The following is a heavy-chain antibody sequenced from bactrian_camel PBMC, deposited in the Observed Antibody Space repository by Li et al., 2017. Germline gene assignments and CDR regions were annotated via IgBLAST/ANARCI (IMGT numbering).Heavy chain of an antibody. J-gene: IGHJ4*01. CDR2: ISSSGSST. CDR1: MASFDTYY. CDR3: AADKYNLGLARSYTY. Sequence: VQLVESGGGLVQPGGSLRLSCTASMASFDTYYMNWVRQVPGKGLEWVSLISSSGSSTLYADSVAGRFTISKDNAKNTLYLQMNSLKPEDTAMYYCAADKYNLGLARSYTYWGQGTQVTVS. D-gene: IGHD5*01. V-gene: IGHV3S40*01.